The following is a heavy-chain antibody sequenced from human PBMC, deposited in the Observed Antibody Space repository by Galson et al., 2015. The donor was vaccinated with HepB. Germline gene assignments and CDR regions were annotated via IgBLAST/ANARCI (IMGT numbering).Heavy chain of an antibody. CDR3: AKGTTDVDY. Sequence: SLRLSCAATGFTFSSLGMTWVRQAPGKGLECVAAIGVNARRTDCADSVKGRFTISRDNSRNMLYLQMNNLRAEDTAVYYCAKGTTDVDYWGQGTLVTVSS. D-gene: IGHD1-1*01. CDR2: IGVNARRT. CDR1: GFTFSSLG. V-gene: IGHV3-23*01. J-gene: IGHJ4*02.